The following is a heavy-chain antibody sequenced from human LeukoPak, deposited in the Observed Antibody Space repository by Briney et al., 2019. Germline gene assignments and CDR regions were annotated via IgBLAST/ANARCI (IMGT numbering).Heavy chain of an antibody. J-gene: IGHJ5*02. CDR1: GGSISSYY. CDR2: IYYSGST. Sequence: SETLSLTCTVSGGSISSYYWSWIRQPPGKGLEWIGGIYYSGSTYYNPSLKSRVTISVDTSKNQFSLKLSSVTAADTAVYYCARRSSGSLRRWFDPWGQGTLVTVSS. V-gene: IGHV4-39*01. D-gene: IGHD6-19*01. CDR3: ARRSSGSLRRWFDP.